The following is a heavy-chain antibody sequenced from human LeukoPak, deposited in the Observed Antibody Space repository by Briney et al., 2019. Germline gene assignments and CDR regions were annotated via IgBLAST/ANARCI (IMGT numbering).Heavy chain of an antibody. CDR2: IYYSGST. J-gene: IGHJ5*02. CDR3: ARGLSSSWHWSDP. Sequence: SETLSLTCTVSGGSISSSSYYWGWIRQPPGKGLEWIGSIYYSGSTYYNPSLKSRVTISVDTSKNQFSLKLSSVTAADTAVYYCARGLSSSWHWSDPWGQGTLVTVSS. V-gene: IGHV4-39*07. D-gene: IGHD6-13*01. CDR1: GGSISSSSYY.